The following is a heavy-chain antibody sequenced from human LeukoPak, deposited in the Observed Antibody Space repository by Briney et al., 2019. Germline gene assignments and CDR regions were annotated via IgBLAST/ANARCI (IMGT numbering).Heavy chain of an antibody. D-gene: IGHD6-19*01. CDR2: ISPNSGGT. V-gene: IGHV1-2*02. Sequence: ASVKVSCKPSGYTSIGSYIHWVRQAPGQGLEWMGWISPNSGGTIYAQRFQGRVTLTTDTSTTTAYMELRSLRSDDTAVYYCARDHGYSSGWGTDYWGQGTLVTVSS. CDR1: GYTSIGSY. J-gene: IGHJ4*02. CDR3: ARDHGYSSGWGTDY.